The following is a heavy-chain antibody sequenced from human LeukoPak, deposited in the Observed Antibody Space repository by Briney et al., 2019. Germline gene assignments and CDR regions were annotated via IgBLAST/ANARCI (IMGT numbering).Heavy chain of an antibody. Sequence: ASVKVSCMASGYTFTSYDINWVRQATGQGVEWMGWMNPNSGNTGYAQKFQGRVTMTRNTSISTAYMELSSLRSEDTAVYYCARVSKFGELLLYFDYWGQGTLVTVSS. J-gene: IGHJ4*02. D-gene: IGHD3-10*01. V-gene: IGHV1-8*01. CDR3: ARVSKFGELLLYFDY. CDR2: MNPNSGNT. CDR1: GYTFTSYD.